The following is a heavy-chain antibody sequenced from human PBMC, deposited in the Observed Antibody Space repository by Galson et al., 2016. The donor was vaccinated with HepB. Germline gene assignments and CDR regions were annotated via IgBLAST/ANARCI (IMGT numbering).Heavy chain of an antibody. CDR1: GFTFSSYP. CDR3: TRVLIVYSSWSRNNYYYYGMDV. V-gene: IGHV3-30-3*01. CDR2: GSIK. D-gene: IGHD6-19*01. J-gene: IGHJ6*02. Sequence: SLRLSCAASGFTFSSYPMHWVRQAPGKGLERVADGSIKYYADSVKGRFTISRDNSKNTLYLQMNSLRAEDTAVYYCTRVLIVYSSWSRNNYYYYGMDVWGQGTTVTVSS.